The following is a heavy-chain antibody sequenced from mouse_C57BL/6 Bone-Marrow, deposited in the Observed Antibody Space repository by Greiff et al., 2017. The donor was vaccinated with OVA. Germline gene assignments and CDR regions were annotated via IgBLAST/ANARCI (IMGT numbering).Heavy chain of an antibody. CDR1: GYSFTDYN. V-gene: IGHV1-39*01. CDR2: INPNYGTT. J-gene: IGHJ1*03. Sequence: VQLQQSGPELVKPGASVKISCKASGYSFTDYNMNWVKQSNGQSLEWIGVINPNYGTTSYNQKFKGKATLTVDQSSSTAYMQLNSLTSEDSAVYYGVREGLNPVLLWYFDVWGTGTTVTVSS. CDR3: VREGLNPVLLWYFDV. D-gene: IGHD1-1*01.